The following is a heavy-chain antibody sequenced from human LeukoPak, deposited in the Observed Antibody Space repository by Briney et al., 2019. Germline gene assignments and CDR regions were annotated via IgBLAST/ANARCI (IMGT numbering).Heavy chain of an antibody. V-gene: IGHV1-2*02. D-gene: IGHD6-13*01. CDR1: GYTFTGYY. CDR2: INPNSGGT. Sequence: ASVKVSCKASGYTFTGYYIHWVRQAPGEGLEWMGWINPNSGGTNYAQKFQGGVTMTGDTSISTAYLELSRLRSDDTAVYYCARDMLAAADTSWGQGTLVTVSS. J-gene: IGHJ5*02. CDR3: ARDMLAAADTS.